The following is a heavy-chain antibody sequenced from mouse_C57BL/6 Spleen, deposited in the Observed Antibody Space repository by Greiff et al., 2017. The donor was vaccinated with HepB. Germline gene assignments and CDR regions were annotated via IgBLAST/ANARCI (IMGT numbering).Heavy chain of an antibody. J-gene: IGHJ2*01. CDR1: GFTFSDYG. CDR2: ISSGSSTI. CDR3: ARGYSNYDYFDY. Sequence: EVQVVESGGGLVKPGGSLKLSCAASGFTFSDYGMHWVRQAPEKGLEWVAYISSGSSTIYYADTVKGRFTISRDNAKNTLFLQMTSLRSEDTAMYYCARGYSNYDYFDYGGQGTTLTVSS. V-gene: IGHV5-17*01. D-gene: IGHD2-5*01.